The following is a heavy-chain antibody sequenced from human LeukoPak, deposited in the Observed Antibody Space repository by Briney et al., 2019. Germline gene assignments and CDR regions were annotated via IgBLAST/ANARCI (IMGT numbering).Heavy chain of an antibody. Sequence: GGSLRLSCAASGFTFSSYSMNWVRQAPGKGLEWVSYISSSSIIYYADSVKGRFTISRDNSKNTLYLQMNSLRAEDTAVYYCARAGHGDARPYHYSMDVWGQGTTVTVSS. CDR1: GFTFSSYS. CDR2: ISSSSII. D-gene: IGHD4-17*01. CDR3: ARAGHGDARPYHYSMDV. V-gene: IGHV3-48*01. J-gene: IGHJ6*02.